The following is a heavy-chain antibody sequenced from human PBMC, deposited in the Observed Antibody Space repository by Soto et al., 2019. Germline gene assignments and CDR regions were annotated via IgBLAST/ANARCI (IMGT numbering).Heavy chain of an antibody. CDR1: GFIASNYA. CDR3: AKAGGDY. CDR2: FSGSGGAT. J-gene: IGHJ4*02. Sequence: VQVVESGGGLVQPGGSLRPSCAASGFIASNYAMSWVRQAPGKGLEWVSGFSGSGGATFYADSVKGRFTISRDSSKNTVYLQINRLRVEDTAVYYCAKAGGDYWGQGTLVTVSS. D-gene: IGHD3-10*01. V-gene: IGHV3-23*04.